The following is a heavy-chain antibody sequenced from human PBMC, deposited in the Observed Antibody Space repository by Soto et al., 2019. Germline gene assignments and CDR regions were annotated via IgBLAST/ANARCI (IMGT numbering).Heavy chain of an antibody. D-gene: IGHD3-22*01. V-gene: IGHV4-38-2*01. CDR3: ARRYYDSNGYYPFDY. CDR1: GYSISSGYY. Sequence: SETLSLTCAVSGYSISSGYYWGWIRQPPGKGLEWIGSIYHSGSTYYNPSLKSRVTISVDTSKNQFSLKLSFVTAADTAVYYCARRYYDSNGYYPFDYWGQGTLVTVS. J-gene: IGHJ4*02. CDR2: IYHSGST.